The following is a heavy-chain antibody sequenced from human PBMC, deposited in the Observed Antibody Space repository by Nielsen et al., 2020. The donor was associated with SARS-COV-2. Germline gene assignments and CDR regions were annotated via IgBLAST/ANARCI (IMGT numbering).Heavy chain of an antibody. Sequence: WIRQPPGKGLEWIGSIYYSGSTYYNPSLKSRVTISVDTSKNQFSLKLSSVTAADTAVYYCARRAYSYGYYYYYGMDVWGQGTTVTVSS. CDR3: ARRAYSYGYYYYYGMDV. J-gene: IGHJ6*02. D-gene: IGHD5-18*01. V-gene: IGHV4-39*07. CDR2: IYYSGST.